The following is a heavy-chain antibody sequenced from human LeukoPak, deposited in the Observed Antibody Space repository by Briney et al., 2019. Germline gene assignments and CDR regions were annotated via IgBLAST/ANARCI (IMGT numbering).Heavy chain of an antibody. CDR1: GFTFSSYG. V-gene: IGHV3-30*18. Sequence: GGSLRLSCAASGFTFSSYGMHWVRQAPGKGLEWVAVISYDGSNKYYADSVKGRFTISRDNSKNTLYLQMNSLRAEDTAVYYCAKDYHIEAGTYFDYWGQGTPVTVSS. J-gene: IGHJ4*02. CDR2: ISYDGSNK. D-gene: IGHD3-9*01. CDR3: AKDYHIEAGTYFDY.